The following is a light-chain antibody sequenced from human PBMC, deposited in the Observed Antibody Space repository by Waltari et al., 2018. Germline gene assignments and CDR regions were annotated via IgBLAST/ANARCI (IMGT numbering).Light chain of an antibody. J-gene: IGKJ2*01. V-gene: IGKV3-20*01. Sequence: DIVLTQSPGTLSLSPGERAPLPCRASQSVSSSYLAWYQQKPGQAPRLLIYGASSRATGIPDRFSGSGSGTDFTLTISRLEPEDIAVYYCQQYGSSPYTFGQGTKVEIK. CDR2: GAS. CDR1: QSVSSSY. CDR3: QQYGSSPYT.